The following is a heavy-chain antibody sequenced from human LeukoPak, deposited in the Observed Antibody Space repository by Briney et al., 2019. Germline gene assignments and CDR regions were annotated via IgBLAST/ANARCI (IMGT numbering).Heavy chain of an antibody. Sequence: RGGSLRLSCVASGFTFSSYSMNWVRQAPGKGLEWVSYISSSSSSTYYAGSVKGRFTISRDNAKNSLYLQMNSLRAEDTAVYYCAKGFRSDRVSYGSGTHRWFDPWGQGTLVTVSS. CDR3: AKGFRSDRVSYGSGTHRWFDP. D-gene: IGHD3-10*01. CDR1: GFTFSSYS. CDR2: ISSSSSST. J-gene: IGHJ5*02. V-gene: IGHV3-48*01.